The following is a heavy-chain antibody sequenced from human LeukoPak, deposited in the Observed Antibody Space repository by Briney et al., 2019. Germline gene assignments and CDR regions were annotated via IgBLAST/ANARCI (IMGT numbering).Heavy chain of an antibody. CDR2: ISSSGSTI. CDR3: ASLISVTRGLEAAFDI. J-gene: IGHJ3*02. Sequence: PGGSLRLSCAASGFTFSSYEMNWVRQAPGKGLEWVSYISSSGSTIYYADSVKGRFTISRDNAKNSLYLQMHSLRAEDTAVYYCASLISVTRGLEAAFDIWGQGTMVTVSS. CDR1: GFTFSSYE. V-gene: IGHV3-48*03. D-gene: IGHD1-14*01.